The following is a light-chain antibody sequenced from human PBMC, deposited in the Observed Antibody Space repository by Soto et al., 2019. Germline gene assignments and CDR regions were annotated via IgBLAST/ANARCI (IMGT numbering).Light chain of an antibody. CDR1: LPISNY. J-gene: IGKJ2*01. CDR2: GAS. Sequence: TQSPSSLSASVGDRVTITCRASLPISNYLAWYQQKPGQAPRLLIYGASSSATGIPDRFSGSGSGTDFTLTIRRLEPEDFAVYYCQHYGSSPYTFGQGTKLEIK. V-gene: IGKV3-20*01. CDR3: QHYGSSPYT.